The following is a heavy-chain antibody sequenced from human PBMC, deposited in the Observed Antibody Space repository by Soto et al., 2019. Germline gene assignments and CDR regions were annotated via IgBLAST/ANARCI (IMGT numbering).Heavy chain of an antibody. J-gene: IGHJ6*03. Sequence: QVQLVQSGAEVKKPGASVKVSCKASGYTFTSYDINWVRQATGQGLEWMGWMNPNSGNTGYAQKFQGRVTMTRNTSISTAYMELSSLRSDDTAVYYCARAVVPAAIAYYYYMDVWGKGTTVTVSS. CDR3: ARAVVPAAIAYYYYMDV. V-gene: IGHV1-8*01. CDR2: MNPNSGNT. D-gene: IGHD2-2*01. CDR1: GYTFTSYD.